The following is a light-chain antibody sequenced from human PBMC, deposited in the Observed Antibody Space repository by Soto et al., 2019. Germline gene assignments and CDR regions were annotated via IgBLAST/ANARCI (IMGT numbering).Light chain of an antibody. J-gene: IGLJ2*01. CDR2: EVT. V-gene: IGLV2-8*01. Sequence: QSVLTQPPSASGSPGQSVTISCSGTSSDVGGYNYVSWYQQHPGKAPKLTICEVTRRPSGVPDRFSGSKSGNTAFLTVSGLQAEDEADYYCASYAGSSVVFGGGTKLTVL. CDR1: SSDVGGYNY. CDR3: ASYAGSSVV.